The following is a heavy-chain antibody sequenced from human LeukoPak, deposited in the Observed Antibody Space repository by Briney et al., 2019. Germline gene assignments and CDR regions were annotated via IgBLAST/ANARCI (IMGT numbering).Heavy chain of an antibody. CDR3: ARGLYYDILTGYYTNWFDP. D-gene: IGHD3-9*01. J-gene: IGHJ5*02. CDR2: INHSGST. Sequence: SETLSLTCAVFGGSFSGYYWSWIRQPPGKGLEWIGEINHSGSTNYNPSLKSRVTISVDTSKNQFSLKLSSVTAADTAVYYCARGLYYDILTGYYTNWFDPWGQGTLVTVSS. CDR1: GGSFSGYY. V-gene: IGHV4-34*01.